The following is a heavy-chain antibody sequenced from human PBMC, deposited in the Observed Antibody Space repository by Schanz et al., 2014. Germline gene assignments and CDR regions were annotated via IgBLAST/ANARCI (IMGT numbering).Heavy chain of an antibody. J-gene: IGHJ5*02. CDR1: GYTFTTYA. D-gene: IGHD3-9*01. Sequence: VQLVQSGAEVKKPGASVRVSCKASGYTFTTYAMRWVRQAPGQGLEWVGWISVYTGNTKYGQKVQGKVTMTADTAKNTAYMELRSQRSDDKAVYDCAKAEDDVLTDCYYSLDPWGQGTLVTVSS. CDR3: AKAEDDVLTDCYYSLDP. V-gene: IGHV1-18*01. CDR2: ISVYTGNT.